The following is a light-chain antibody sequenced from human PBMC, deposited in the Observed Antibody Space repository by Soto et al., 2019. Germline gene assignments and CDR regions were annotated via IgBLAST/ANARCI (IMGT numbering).Light chain of an antibody. V-gene: IGKV3-20*01. Sequence: EIVLTQSPGTLSLSPGERATLSCRASQSVSSSLAWYQQKPGLAPTLLISDASSRASGVPDRFTGGGSGTDFTLTIRRLEPEDFALYYCQQYGGSPITFGQGTRLATK. CDR3: QQYGGSPIT. CDR1: QSVSSS. J-gene: IGKJ5*01. CDR2: DAS.